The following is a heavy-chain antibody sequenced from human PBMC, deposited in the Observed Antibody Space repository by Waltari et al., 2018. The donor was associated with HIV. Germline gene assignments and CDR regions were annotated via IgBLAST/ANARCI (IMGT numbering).Heavy chain of an antibody. Sequence: QVQLQESGPGLVKPSETLSLTCTVSGGSISSYYWSWIRQPAGKGLEWIGRSYTSGSANYNPSLKGGGAISGDTSKNHFSLKLSSVTAADTAVYYWARGGDYYGSGSHHYYYYGMDVWGQGTTVTVSS. J-gene: IGHJ6*02. CDR1: GGSISSYY. V-gene: IGHV4-4*07. CDR3: ARGGDYYGSGSHHYYYYGMDV. CDR2: SYTSGSA. D-gene: IGHD3-10*01.